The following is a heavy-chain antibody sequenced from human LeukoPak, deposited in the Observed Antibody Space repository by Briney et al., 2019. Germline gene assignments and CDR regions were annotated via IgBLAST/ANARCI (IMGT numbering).Heavy chain of an antibody. V-gene: IGHV4-38-2*01. D-gene: IGHD1-26*01. CDR2: MYRDGTT. Sequence: SETLSLTCAVSGYSISSGYFWGWIRQPPGKGLEWLGSMYRDGTTYYNPSLKGRVTISVDTSNNQFSLTLSSVTAADTAVYYCARTQSSGIVRATTQFDYWGQGTLVTVSS. J-gene: IGHJ4*02. CDR1: GYSISSGYF. CDR3: ARTQSSGIVRATTQFDY.